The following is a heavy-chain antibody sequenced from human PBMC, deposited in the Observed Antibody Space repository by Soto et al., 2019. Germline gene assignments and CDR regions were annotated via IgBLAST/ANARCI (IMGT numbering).Heavy chain of an antibody. J-gene: IGHJ6*02. D-gene: IGHD4-17*01. Sequence: PVGSLILSCAASGFTLSSYHMDWVRQAPGKGLEWVSYINAGGSTIYYADSVKGRFTISRDNAKNSLYLQMDSLRAEDTAVYYCARDGSTGTTNYHSAMDVWGQGTTVTVSS. CDR1: GFTLSSYH. V-gene: IGHV3-48*03. CDR2: INAGGSTI. CDR3: ARDGSTGTTNYHSAMDV.